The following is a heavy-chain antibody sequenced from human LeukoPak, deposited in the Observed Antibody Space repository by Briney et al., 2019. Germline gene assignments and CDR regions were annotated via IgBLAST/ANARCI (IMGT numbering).Heavy chain of an antibody. CDR3: ARDIEYDFWSGYCFDY. J-gene: IGHJ4*02. CDR2: IYTSGST. CDR1: GGSISSYY. Sequence: YPSETLSLTCTVSGGSISSYYWSWIRQPAGKGLEWIGRIYTSGSTNYNPSLKSRVTMSVDTSKNQFSLKLSSVTAADTAVYYCARDIEYDFWSGYCFDYGGQGTLVTVSS. V-gene: IGHV4-4*07. D-gene: IGHD3-3*01.